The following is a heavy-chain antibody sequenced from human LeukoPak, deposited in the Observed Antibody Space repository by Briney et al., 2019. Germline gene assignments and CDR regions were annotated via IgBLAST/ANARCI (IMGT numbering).Heavy chain of an antibody. CDR3: ASPSGGYSDDAFDI. CDR2: IYTSGST. V-gene: IGHV4-4*07. CDR1: GGSISSYS. J-gene: IGHJ3*02. Sequence: SETLSLTCTVPGGSISSYSWSWIRQPAGKGLEWIGRIYTSGSTNSNPSLKSRVTMSVDTSKNQFSLKLSSVTAADTAVYYCASPSGGYSDDAFDIWGQGTMVTVSS. D-gene: IGHD5-18*01.